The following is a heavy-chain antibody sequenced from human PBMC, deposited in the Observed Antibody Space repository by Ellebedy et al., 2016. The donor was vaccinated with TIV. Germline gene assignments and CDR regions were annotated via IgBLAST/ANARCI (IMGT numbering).Heavy chain of an antibody. CDR2: ISRSGST. CDR3: ARDGLVRGVTPPDY. V-gene: IGHV4-38-2*02. Sequence: SETLSLTCTVSGYSISSGYYWGWIRQPPGKGLEWIGSISRSGSTYYNPSLKSRVTISLDTSKNQFSLKLSSVTAADTAVYYCARDGLVRGVTPPDYWGQGTLVTVSS. CDR1: GYSISSGYY. J-gene: IGHJ4*02. D-gene: IGHD3-10*01.